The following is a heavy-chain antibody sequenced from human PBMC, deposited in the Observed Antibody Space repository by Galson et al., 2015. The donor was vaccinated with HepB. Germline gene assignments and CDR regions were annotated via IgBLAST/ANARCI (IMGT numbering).Heavy chain of an antibody. J-gene: IGHJ4*02. CDR3: ASSGDILTPRRAYFDY. CDR2: IIPILGIA. D-gene: IGHD3-9*01. CDR1: GGTFSSYA. Sequence: SVKVSCKASGGTFSSYAISWVRQAPGQGLEWMGRIIPILGIANYAQKFQGRVTITADKSTSTAYMELSSLRSEDTAVHYCASSGDILTPRRAYFDYWGQGTLVTVSS. V-gene: IGHV1-69*04.